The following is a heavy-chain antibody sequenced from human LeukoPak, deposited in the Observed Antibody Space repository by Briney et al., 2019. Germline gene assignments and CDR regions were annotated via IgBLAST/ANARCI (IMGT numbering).Heavy chain of an antibody. CDR1: GGSISSGGYS. CDR2: IYQSGST. V-gene: IGHV4-30-2*01. CDR3: ARAWRDQGRVPAAIFDY. Sequence: SQTLSLTCAVSGGSISSGGYSWSWIRQPPGKGLEWIGYIYQSGSTYYNPYLKSRVTISVDRSKSQFSLKLSSVTAADTAVYYCARAWRDQGRVPAAIFDYWGQGTLVTVSS. J-gene: IGHJ4*02. D-gene: IGHD2-2*01.